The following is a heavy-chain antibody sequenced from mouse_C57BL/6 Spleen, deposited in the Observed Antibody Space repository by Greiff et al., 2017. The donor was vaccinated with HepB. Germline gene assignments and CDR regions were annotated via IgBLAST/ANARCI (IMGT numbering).Heavy chain of an antibody. Sequence: QVQLQQPGAELVKPGASVKLSCKASGYTFTSYWMQWVKQRPGQGLEWIGEIDPSDSYTNYNQKFKGKATLTVDTTSSTAYMQLSSLTSEDSAVYYCARGYSSGYYYFDYWGQGTTLTVSS. CDR3: ARGYSSGYYYFDY. CDR1: GYTFTSYW. CDR2: IDPSDSYT. J-gene: IGHJ2*01. D-gene: IGHD3-2*02. V-gene: IGHV1-50*01.